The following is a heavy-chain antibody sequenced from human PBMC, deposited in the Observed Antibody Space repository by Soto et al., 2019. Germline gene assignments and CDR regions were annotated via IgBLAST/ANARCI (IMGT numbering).Heavy chain of an antibody. D-gene: IGHD3-22*01. CDR1: GGSISSSSYY. Sequence: QLQLQESGPGLVKPLETLSLTCTVSGGSISSSSYYWGWIRQPPGKGLEWIGSIYYSGSTYYNPSLKSRVTISVDTSKNQFSMKLSSVTAADTAVYYCARIYDSSGYYYWYFDLWGRGTLVTVSS. J-gene: IGHJ2*01. CDR3: ARIYDSSGYYYWYFDL. V-gene: IGHV4-39*01. CDR2: IYYSGST.